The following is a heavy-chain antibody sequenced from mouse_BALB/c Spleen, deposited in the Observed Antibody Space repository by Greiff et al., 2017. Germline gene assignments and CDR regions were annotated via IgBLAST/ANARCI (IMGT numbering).Heavy chain of an antibody. Sequence: VKLVESGGGLVQPGGSLRLSCATSGFTFTDYYMSWVRQPPGKALEWLGFIRNKANGYTTEYSASVKGRFTISRDNSQSILYLQMNTLRAEDSATYYCARNYYGSSYEEGFAYWGQGTLVTVSA. CDR1: GFTFTDYY. J-gene: IGHJ3*01. D-gene: IGHD1-1*01. CDR2: IRNKANGYTT. CDR3: ARNYYGSSYEEGFAY. V-gene: IGHV7-3*02.